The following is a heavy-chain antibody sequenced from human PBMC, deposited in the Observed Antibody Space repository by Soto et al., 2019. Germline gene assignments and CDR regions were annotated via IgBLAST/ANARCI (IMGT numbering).Heavy chain of an antibody. CDR1: GFTFSSDS. Sequence: EVQLVESGGGLVQPGGSLRLSCAASGFTFSSDSMNWVRQAPGKGLEWVSYISSSSSTIYYADSVKGRFTISRDNAKNSLYLQMNSLRDEDTAVYYCATYAKYYYGSGSYYPSYGGVDPWGQGTLVTVSS. CDR3: ATYAKYYYGSGSYYPSYGGVDP. D-gene: IGHD3-10*01. V-gene: IGHV3-48*02. CDR2: ISSSSSTI. J-gene: IGHJ5*02.